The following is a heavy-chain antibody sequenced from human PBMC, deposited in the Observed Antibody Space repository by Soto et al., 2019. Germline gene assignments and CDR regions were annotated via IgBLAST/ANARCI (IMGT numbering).Heavy chain of an antibody. V-gene: IGHV1-18*01. CDR2: ISAYNGNT. J-gene: IGHJ3*02. CDR3: ARDPSVILEWPERGAFDI. D-gene: IGHD3-3*01. CDR1: GYTFTSYG. Sequence: QVQLVQSGAEVKKPGASVKVSCKASGYTFTSYGISWVRQAPGQGLEWMGWISAYNGNTNYAQKLQGRVTMPTDTSTSTAYMELRSLRSDDTAVYYCARDPSVILEWPERGAFDIWGQGTMVTVSS.